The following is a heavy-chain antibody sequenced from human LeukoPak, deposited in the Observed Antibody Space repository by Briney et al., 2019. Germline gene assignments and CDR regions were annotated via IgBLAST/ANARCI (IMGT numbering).Heavy chain of an antibody. V-gene: IGHV1-69*02. J-gene: IGHJ3*02. CDR1: GGTFSSHT. CDR3: ARGRTVADAFDI. D-gene: IGHD1-26*01. Sequence: SVKVSCKASGGTFSSHTIGWVRQAPGQGLEWMGRIIPILDIANYTQKFQGRVAVTADKSTSTAYMELSSLTSEDTAVYYCARGRTVADAFDIWGQGTMVTVSS. CDR2: IIPILDIA.